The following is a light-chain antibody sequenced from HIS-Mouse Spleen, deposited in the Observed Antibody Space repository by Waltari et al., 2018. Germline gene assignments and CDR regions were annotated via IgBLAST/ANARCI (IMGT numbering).Light chain of an antibody. CDR2: KDS. J-gene: IGLJ2*01. CDR1: ALPKQY. V-gene: IGLV3-25*03. CDR3: QSADSSGTYVV. Sequence: SYELTQPPSVSVSPGQTARITCSGDALPKQYASWYQQKPGQAPVLVLYKDSERPSGIPERFSGSSSGTTVTLTISGVQAEDEADYYCQSADSSGTYVVFGGGTKLTVL.